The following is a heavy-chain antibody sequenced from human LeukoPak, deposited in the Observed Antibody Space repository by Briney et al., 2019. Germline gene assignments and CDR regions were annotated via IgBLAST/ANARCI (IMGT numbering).Heavy chain of an antibody. CDR1: GDSVSRNSAT. V-gene: IGHV6-1*01. D-gene: IGHD6-6*01. CDR3: TRGRDEHSITYYYYYYMDV. J-gene: IGHJ6*03. Sequence: SQTLSLTCAISGDSVSRNSATWNWTRQSPSRGLEWLGRTYYRSKWYNDYAVSVKSRITINPDTSKNQFSLQLNSVTPEDTAVYYCTRGRDEHSITYYYYYYMDVWGKGTTVTVSS. CDR2: TYYRSKWYN.